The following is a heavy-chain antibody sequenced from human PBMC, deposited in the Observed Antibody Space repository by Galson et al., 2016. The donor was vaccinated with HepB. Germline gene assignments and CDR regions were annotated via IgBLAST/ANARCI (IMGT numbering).Heavy chain of an antibody. D-gene: IGHD2-21*02. CDR3: ARDANLAYCRGDCYWFDY. Sequence: SLRLSCAASGFTFSSYGMHWVRQAPGKGLEWVAVASYDGSNNYYPVSVKDRFTVSRDNSKNTLYLQMNSLRTEDTAVYYCARDANLAYCRGDCYWFDYWGPGTLVTVSS. V-gene: IGHV3-30-3*01. CDR1: GFTFSSYG. J-gene: IGHJ4*02. CDR2: ASYDGSNN.